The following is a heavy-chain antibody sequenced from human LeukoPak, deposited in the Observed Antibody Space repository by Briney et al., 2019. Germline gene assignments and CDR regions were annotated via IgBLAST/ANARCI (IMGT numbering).Heavy chain of an antibody. J-gene: IGHJ4*02. Sequence: ASETLSLTCTVSGGSISSYYWSWIRQPPGKGLEWIGYIYYSGSTNYNPSLKSRVTISVDTSKNQFSLKLSSVTAADTAVYYCAREVRRDGYNFDYWGQGTLVTVSS. CDR3: AREVRRDGYNFDY. D-gene: IGHD5-24*01. CDR1: GGSISSYY. V-gene: IGHV4-59*12. CDR2: IYYSGST.